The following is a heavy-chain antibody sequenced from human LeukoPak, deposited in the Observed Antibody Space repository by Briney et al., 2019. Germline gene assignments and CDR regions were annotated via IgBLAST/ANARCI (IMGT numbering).Heavy chain of an antibody. D-gene: IGHD1/OR15-1a*01. CDR2: IYYGGST. CDR3: ARHGPEQYYYYYGMDV. CDR1: GGSISSSSYY. V-gene: IGHV4-39*01. Sequence: SETLSLTCSVSGGSISSSSYYWGWIRQPPGKGLEWIGTIYYGGSTYYNPSLKSRVTISADTSKNQFSLKLTSVTAADTAVYYCARHGPEQYYYYYGMDVWGQGTTVTVSS. J-gene: IGHJ6*02.